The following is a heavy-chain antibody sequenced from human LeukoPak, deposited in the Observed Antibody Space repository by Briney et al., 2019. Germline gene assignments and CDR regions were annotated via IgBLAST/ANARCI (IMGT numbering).Heavy chain of an antibody. D-gene: IGHD4-17*01. J-gene: IGHJ4*02. V-gene: IGHV4-4*07. CDR3: AREAPNYGDYVSYFDY. CDR2: IYTSGRT. CDR1: GCPISSYH. Sequence: PSDTLSLTCTVSGCPISSYHWSWIRQPAGRGLEWIGRIYTSGRTNYNPSIQSRVTMSVDTSKNQFSQKLSSVTAADTAVYYCAREAPNYGDYVSYFDYWGRGTLATVSS.